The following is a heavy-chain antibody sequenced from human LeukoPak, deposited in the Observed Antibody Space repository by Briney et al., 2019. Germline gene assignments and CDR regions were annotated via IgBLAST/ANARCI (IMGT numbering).Heavy chain of an antibody. CDR2: INAGNGDT. J-gene: IGHJ4*02. CDR3: VRGDCAADACYPGGY. CDR1: RYTLTNYV. D-gene: IGHD2-21*02. V-gene: IGHV1-3*01. Sequence: GASVKVSCKASRYTLTNYVVHWVRQAPGQRPEWMGYINAGNGDTKYSKNFQDRVTITRDTSASTAYMEVSSLTSEDTALYSCVRGDCAADACYPGGYWGQGTLVTVSS.